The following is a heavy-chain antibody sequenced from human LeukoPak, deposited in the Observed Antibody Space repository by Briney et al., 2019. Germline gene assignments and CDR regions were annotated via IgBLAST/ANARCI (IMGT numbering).Heavy chain of an antibody. CDR1: VFTFSIYW. D-gene: IGHD2-15*01. CDR2: INQDGSER. V-gene: IGHV3-7*01. CDR3: ARVVAARSFYFDY. Sequence: GGSLRLSCAASVFTFSIYWMSWVRQAPGKGLEWVANINQDGSERYLVDSVKGRFTISRDNAKNSLYLQMNSLRAEDTAVYYCARVVAARSFYFDYWGQGTLVAVSS. J-gene: IGHJ4*02.